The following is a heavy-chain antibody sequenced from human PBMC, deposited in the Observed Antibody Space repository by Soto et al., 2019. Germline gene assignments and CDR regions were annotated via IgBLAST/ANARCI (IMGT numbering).Heavy chain of an antibody. CDR1: GYTFTSYG. CDR2: ISAYNGNT. D-gene: IGHD2-2*01. Sequence: EASVKVSCKASGYTFTSYGISWVRQAPGQGLEWMGWISAYNGNTNYAQKLQGRVTMTTDTSTSTAYMELRSLRSDDTAVYYCARDRVVPAAPYYYYGMDVWGQGTTVTVSS. CDR3: ARDRVVPAAPYYYYGMDV. V-gene: IGHV1-18*01. J-gene: IGHJ6*02.